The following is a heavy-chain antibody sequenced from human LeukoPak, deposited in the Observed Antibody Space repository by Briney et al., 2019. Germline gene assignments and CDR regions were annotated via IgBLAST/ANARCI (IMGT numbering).Heavy chain of an antibody. CDR3: ASLYPEYYYDSSGYCPG. CDR2: IYHSGST. Sequence: SETLSLTCAVSGYSISSGYYWGWIRQPPGKGLEWIGSIYHSGSTYYNPSLKSRVTISVDTSKNQFSLKLSSVTAADTAVYYCASLYPEYYYDSSGYCPGWGQGTLVTVSS. V-gene: IGHV4-38-2*01. CDR1: GYSISSGYY. D-gene: IGHD3-22*01. J-gene: IGHJ4*02.